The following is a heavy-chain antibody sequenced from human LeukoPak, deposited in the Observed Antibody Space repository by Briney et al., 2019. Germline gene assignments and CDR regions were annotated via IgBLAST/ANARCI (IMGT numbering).Heavy chain of an antibody. CDR1: GFTFSNYM. CDR2: IKSDGITI. D-gene: IGHD1-20*01. Sequence: GGSLRLSCAASGFTFSNYMMHWVRQAPGKGLVWVSRIKSDGITITFADSVKGRFTISRDNAKNTLYLQMNSLRAEDTAVYYCLRDLNWSLDQWGQGTLVTVSS. CDR3: LRDLNWSLDQ. J-gene: IGHJ4*02. V-gene: IGHV3-74*01.